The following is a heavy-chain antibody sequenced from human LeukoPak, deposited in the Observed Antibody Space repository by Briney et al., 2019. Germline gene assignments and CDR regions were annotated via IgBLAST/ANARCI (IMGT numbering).Heavy chain of an antibody. D-gene: IGHD3-22*01. Sequence: GGSLRLSCAASGFTLSSYWMSWVRQAPGKGLEWVANIKQDGSEKYYVDTVKGRFTIYRDNVKNSLYLQMNSVRAEDTAVYYCARGFRGWHAERFDYWGQGTLVTVSS. CDR2: IKQDGSEK. J-gene: IGHJ4*02. CDR3: ARGFRGWHAERFDY. V-gene: IGHV3-7*01. CDR1: GFTLSSYW.